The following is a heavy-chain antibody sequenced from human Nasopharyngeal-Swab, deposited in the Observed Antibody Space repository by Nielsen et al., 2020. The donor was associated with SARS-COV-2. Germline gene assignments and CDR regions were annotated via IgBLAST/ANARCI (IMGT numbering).Heavy chain of an antibody. CDR3: ARDRQGSWYSGDYYYYYGMDV. CDR2: ISTSNSYI. J-gene: IGHJ6*02. V-gene: IGHV3-21*01. D-gene: IGHD6-13*01. Sequence: WIRQPPGKGLEWVSSISTSNSYIYYADSVKGRFTISRDNAKNSLYLQMTSLRAEDTAVYYCARDRQGSWYSGDYYYYYGMDVWGQGTTVTVSS.